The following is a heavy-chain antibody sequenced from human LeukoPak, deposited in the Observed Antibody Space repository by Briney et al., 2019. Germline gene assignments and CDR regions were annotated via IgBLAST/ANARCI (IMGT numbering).Heavy chain of an antibody. J-gene: IGHJ4*02. Sequence: SETLSLTCTVSGGSISSYYWSWIRQPPGKGLEWIGYIYYSGSTNYNPSLKSRVTISVDTSKNQFSLKLSSVTAADTAVYYCARGASRSGYDFWSGYYTMSYDYWGQGTLVTVSS. D-gene: IGHD3-3*01. CDR3: ARGASRSGYDFWSGYYTMSYDY. CDR2: IYYSGST. CDR1: GGSISSYY. V-gene: IGHV4-59*01.